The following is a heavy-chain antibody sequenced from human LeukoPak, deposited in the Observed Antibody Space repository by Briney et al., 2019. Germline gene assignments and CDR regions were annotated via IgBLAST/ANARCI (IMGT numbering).Heavy chain of an antibody. CDR1: GYTFTSYG. Sequence: ASVKVSCKASGYTFTSYGISWVRQAPGQGLEWMGWISAYNGNTNYAQKLQGRVTMTTDTSTSTAYMELRSLRSDDTAMYYCTRDPRGYSGYEYYYYYMDVWGQGTTVTVSS. CDR2: ISAYNGNT. D-gene: IGHD5-12*01. CDR3: TRDPRGYSGYEYYYYYMDV. J-gene: IGHJ6*02. V-gene: IGHV1-18*01.